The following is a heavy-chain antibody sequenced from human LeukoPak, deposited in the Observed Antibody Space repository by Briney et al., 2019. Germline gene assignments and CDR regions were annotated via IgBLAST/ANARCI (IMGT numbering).Heavy chain of an antibody. CDR1: GYTFSSYD. V-gene: IGHV1-8*01. J-gene: IGHJ5*02. Sequence: APLRVSCKASGYTFSSYDINWVRQATGQRLEWMGWMNPNWGNTGYAQKFQGRVTMTRNTSISTAYMELGSLGSEDTAVYYCARGLWGGYCSGGSCLGFDPWGQGTLVTVSS. D-gene: IGHD2-15*01. CDR3: ARGLWGGYCSGGSCLGFDP. CDR2: MNPNWGNT.